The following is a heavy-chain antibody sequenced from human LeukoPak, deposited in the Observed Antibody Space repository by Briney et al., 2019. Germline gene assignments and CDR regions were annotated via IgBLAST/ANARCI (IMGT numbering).Heavy chain of an antibody. CDR3: ARRVGSVRFLEWSPEYYFDY. CDR1: GYSFTNYW. V-gene: IGHV5-51*01. D-gene: IGHD3-3*01. Sequence: GESLKISCQGFGYSFTNYWIAWVRQMPGKGLEWMGTIFPADSHATYSPSFQAQVPLSVDRSINTAYLQWSALKASDTAIYYCARRVGSVRFLEWSPEYYFDYWGQGALVTVSS. J-gene: IGHJ4*02. CDR2: IFPADSHA.